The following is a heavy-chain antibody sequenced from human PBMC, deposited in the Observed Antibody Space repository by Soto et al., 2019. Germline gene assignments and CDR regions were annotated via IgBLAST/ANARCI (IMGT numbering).Heavy chain of an antibody. CDR3: ARAGYSRARGGNP. J-gene: IGHJ5*02. V-gene: IGHV1-46*01. CDR2: INPSGGST. CDR1: GYTFTSCY. Sequence: QVQLVQSGAEVKKPGASVKVSCKTSGYTFTSCYLHWVRQAPGQGLEWMGIINPSGGSTNYAHKFQGRISRTSDTSTSTVYMELNSLRSEDTAVYYCARAGYSRARGGNPWGQGTLVTVSS. D-gene: IGHD6-13*01.